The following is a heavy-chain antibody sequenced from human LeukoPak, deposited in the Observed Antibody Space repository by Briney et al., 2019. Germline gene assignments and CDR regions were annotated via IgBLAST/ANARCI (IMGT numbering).Heavy chain of an antibody. CDR1: GVSISSYY. D-gene: IGHD2-15*01. CDR2: IYYSGSN. V-gene: IGHV4-59*01. CDR3: ARDLSGGSCFDI. Sequence: SETLSLTCTVSGVSISSYYWSWIWQPPGKGLEWIWYIYYSGSNNYNPSLKSLVTISVDTSKNQFSLKLSSVTAADAAVYYCARDLSGGSCFDIWGQGTMVTVSS. J-gene: IGHJ3*02.